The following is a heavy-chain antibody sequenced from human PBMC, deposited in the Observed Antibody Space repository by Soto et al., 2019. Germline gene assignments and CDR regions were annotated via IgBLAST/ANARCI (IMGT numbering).Heavy chain of an antibody. D-gene: IGHD1-20*01. J-gene: IGHJ5*02. CDR1: GGSISSGGYY. CDR2: IYYSGST. CDR3: AKQYNRSWFDP. V-gene: IGHV4-31*03. Sequence: SETLSLTCTVSGGSISSGGYYWSWIRQHPGKGLEWIGYIYYSGSTYYNPSLKSRVTISVDTSKNQFSLKLSSVTAADTAVYYCAKQYNRSWFDPWGQGTLVTVCS.